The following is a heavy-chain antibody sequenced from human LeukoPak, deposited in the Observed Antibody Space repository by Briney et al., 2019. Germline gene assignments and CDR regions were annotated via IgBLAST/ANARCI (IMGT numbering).Heavy chain of an antibody. CDR1: GFTFSDYF. V-gene: IGHV3-72*01. CDR2: SRDKATGYTT. Sequence: GGSLRLSCAASGFTFSDYFMDWVRQAPGKELEWVGRSRDKATGYTTEYAASVRGRFTILRDDSKNSVYLQMNSLKTEDTAVYYCARRQFDSFGSGYWGQGTLVTVSA. J-gene: IGHJ4*02. CDR3: ARRQFDSFGSGY. D-gene: IGHD3-22*01.